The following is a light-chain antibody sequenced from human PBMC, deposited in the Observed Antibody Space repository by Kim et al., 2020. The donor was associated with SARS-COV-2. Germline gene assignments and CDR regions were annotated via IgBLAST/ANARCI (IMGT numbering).Light chain of an antibody. V-gene: IGLV3-1*01. J-gene: IGLJ1*01. Sequence: VSPGQSASITCSEDKLSDTFLSWYQQKPGQSPVLLIYQDSKRPSEIPQRFSGSNSGNIGTLTISGTQAMDEADYYCETWDSSALYVFGSGTKVTVL. CDR2: QDS. CDR3: ETWDSSALYV. CDR1: KLSDTF.